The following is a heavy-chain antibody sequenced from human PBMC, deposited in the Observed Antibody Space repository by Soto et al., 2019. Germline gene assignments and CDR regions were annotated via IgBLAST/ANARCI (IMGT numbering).Heavy chain of an antibody. J-gene: IGHJ4*02. Sequence: GGSLRLSCAASGFTFDNYAMHWVRQAPGKGLEWVSGISWNSNTIAYADSVKGRFTISRDKAKNSLYLQMHRLRAEDTAGYYGAKDTGPNWGQGTLVTVSS. CDR2: ISWNSNTI. CDR3: AKDTGPN. CDR1: GFTFDNYA. V-gene: IGHV3-9*01.